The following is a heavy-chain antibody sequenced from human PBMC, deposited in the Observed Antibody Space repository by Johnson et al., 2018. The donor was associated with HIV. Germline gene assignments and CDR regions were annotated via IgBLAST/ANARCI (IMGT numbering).Heavy chain of an antibody. D-gene: IGHD1-26*01. CDR1: GFTFSSYG. Sequence: QEQLVESGGGVVQPGGSLSLSCAASGFTFSSYGMHWVRQAPGKGLEWVAFIHYDGSNKYYVDSLKGRFTISRDKSKNTLYLEMKSLRAEDTAVYYCAKDTREADAFDMWGQGTMVSVSS. CDR2: IHYDGSNK. V-gene: IGHV3-30*02. CDR3: AKDTREADAFDM. J-gene: IGHJ3*02.